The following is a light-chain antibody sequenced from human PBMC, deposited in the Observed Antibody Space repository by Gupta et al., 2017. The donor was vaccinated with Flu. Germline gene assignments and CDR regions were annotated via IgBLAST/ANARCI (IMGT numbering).Light chain of an antibody. CDR1: DIGSKS. CDR2: DDR. J-gene: IGLJ3*02. Sequence: GSDIGSKSVHWYPEKPGQAPVLVVYDDRDRPSGFPERFSGSNPGNTATLTISGVEAGDEADYYCQLWDTSSDRRWVFGGGTKLTVL. V-gene: IGLV3-21*02. CDR3: QLWDTSSDRRWV.